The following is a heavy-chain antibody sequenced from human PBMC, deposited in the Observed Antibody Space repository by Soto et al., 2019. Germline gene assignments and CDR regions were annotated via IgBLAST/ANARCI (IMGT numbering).Heavy chain of an antibody. V-gene: IGHV1-18*01. CDR2: ISAYNGNT. Sequence: ASVKVSCKASGYTFTSYGISWVRQAPGQGLEWMGWISAYNGNTNYAQKLQGRVTMTTDTSTSTAYMELRSLRSDDTAVYYCARLWGSGSYYNEYDFDYWGQGTLVTVSS. J-gene: IGHJ4*02. D-gene: IGHD3-10*01. CDR3: ARLWGSGSYYNEYDFDY. CDR1: GYTFTSYG.